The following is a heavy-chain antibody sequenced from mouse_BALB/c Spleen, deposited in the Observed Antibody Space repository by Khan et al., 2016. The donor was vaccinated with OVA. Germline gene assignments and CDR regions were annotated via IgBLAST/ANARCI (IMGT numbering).Heavy chain of an antibody. D-gene: IGHD2-10*01. Sequence: QVQLKESGPGLVAPSQSLSITCTISGFSLTNYGIHWVRQPPGKGLEWLVLIWSDGTTNYNSALKSRLSISKDNSKSQVFLKMNSLQTDDTAMYYCARQPYYHYYLMDYWGKGTSVTVSS. CDR3: ARQPYYHYYLMDY. CDR2: IWSDGTT. J-gene: IGHJ4*01. V-gene: IGHV2-6-1*01. CDR1: GFSLTNYG.